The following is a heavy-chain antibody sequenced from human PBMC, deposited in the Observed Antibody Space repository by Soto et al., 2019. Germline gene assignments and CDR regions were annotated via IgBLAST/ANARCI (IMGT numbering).Heavy chain of an antibody. CDR1: GFTFSTYG. J-gene: IGHJ4*02. D-gene: IGHD6-19*01. V-gene: IGHV3-30*18. CDR3: AKALGGYSSGWYGYFDY. Sequence: QVQLVESGGGVVQPGRSLRLSCAASGFTFSTYGMHWVRQAPGKGLEWVAIISYDGSNKYYADSVKGRFTISRDNSKNTLYLQMNSLRPEDTAVYYCAKALGGYSSGWYGYFDYWGQGTLVTVSS. CDR2: ISYDGSNK.